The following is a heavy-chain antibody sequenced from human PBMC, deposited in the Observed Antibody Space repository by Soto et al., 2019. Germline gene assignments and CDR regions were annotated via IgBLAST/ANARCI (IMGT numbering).Heavy chain of an antibody. CDR1: GGSFSTFA. CDR2: IIPVFAKA. J-gene: IGHJ5*02. V-gene: IGHV1-69*06. CDR3: AREPSQGDNWKYVGWFDP. Sequence: QVQLMQSGAEVKKPGSSVKVSCKASGGSFSTFAITWVRQAPGQGLEWLGGIIPVFAKATYAQKFQGRVIITADRSTSTAYMELTSLTSDDTAVYYCAREPSQGDNWKYVGWFDPWGQGTLVTVYS. D-gene: IGHD1-7*01.